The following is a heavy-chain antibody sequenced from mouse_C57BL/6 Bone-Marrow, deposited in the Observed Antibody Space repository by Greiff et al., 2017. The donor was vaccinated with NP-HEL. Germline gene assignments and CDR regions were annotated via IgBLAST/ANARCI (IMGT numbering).Heavy chain of an antibody. CDR1: GYAFTNYL. Sequence: QVQLQQSGAELVRPGTSVKVSCKASGYAFTNYLIEWVKQRPGQSLEWIGVINPGSGGTNYNEKFKGKATLTADKSSSTAYMQLSSLTSEDSAVFYCARRVLLGDYYAMDYWGQGTSVTVSS. CDR2: INPGSGGT. J-gene: IGHJ4*01. D-gene: IGHD1-1*01. CDR3: ARRVLLGDYYAMDY. V-gene: IGHV1-54*01.